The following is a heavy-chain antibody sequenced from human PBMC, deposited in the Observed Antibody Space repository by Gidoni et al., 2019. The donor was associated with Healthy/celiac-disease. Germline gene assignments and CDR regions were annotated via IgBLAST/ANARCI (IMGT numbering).Heavy chain of an antibody. Sequence: SSYAMHWVRQAPGKGLEWVAVISYDGSNKYYADSVKGRFTISRDNSKNTLYLQMNSLRAEDTAVYYCARDRSEPFPTSYYYYYMDVWGKGTTVTVSS. CDR2: ISYDGSNK. D-gene: IGHD1-26*01. CDR1: SSYA. J-gene: IGHJ6*03. V-gene: IGHV3-30-3*01. CDR3: ARDRSEPFPTSYYYYYMDV.